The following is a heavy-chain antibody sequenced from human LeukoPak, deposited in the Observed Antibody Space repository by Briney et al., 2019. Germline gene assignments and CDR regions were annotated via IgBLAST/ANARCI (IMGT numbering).Heavy chain of an antibody. J-gene: IGHJ3*02. CDR1: GFTLSSYE. D-gene: IGHD2-2*01. V-gene: IGHV3-48*03. Sequence: GGSLRLSCAASGFTLSSYEMNWVRQAPGKGLEWVSYISSSGSTIYYADSVKGRFTISRDNAKNSLYLQMNSLRAEDTAVYYCARGRYCSSTSCHPRAFDIWGQGTMVTVSS. CDR2: ISSSGSTI. CDR3: ARGRYCSSTSCHPRAFDI.